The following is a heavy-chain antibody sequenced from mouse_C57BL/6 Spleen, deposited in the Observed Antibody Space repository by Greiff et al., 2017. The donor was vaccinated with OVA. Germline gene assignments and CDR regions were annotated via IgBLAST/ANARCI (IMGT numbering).Heavy chain of an antibody. D-gene: IGHD2-4*01. CDR2: IYPGGGYT. CDR3: ARRLYDYDGLDY. CDR1: GYTFTNYW. J-gene: IGHJ2*01. Sequence: QVQLQQSGAELVRPGPSVNMSCKASGYTFTNYWIGWAKQRPGHGLEWIGDIYPGGGYTNYNEKFKGKATLTADKSSSTAYMQFSSLTSEDSAIYYCARRLYDYDGLDYWGQGTTLTVSS. V-gene: IGHV1-63*01.